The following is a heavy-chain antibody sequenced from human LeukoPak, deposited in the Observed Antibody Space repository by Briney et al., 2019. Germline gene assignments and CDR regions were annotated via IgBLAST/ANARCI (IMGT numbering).Heavy chain of an antibody. V-gene: IGHV4-59*08. CDR1: GGSISISY. CDR2: IYYDGNT. CDR3: ARGNDY. Sequence: SETLSLTRTVSGGSISISYWSWIRQPPGKGLEWIGYIYYDGNTNYNPSLKSRVTISVDTSKNQVSLKLSSVTAADTAVYYCARGNDYWGQGALVTVSS. J-gene: IGHJ4*02.